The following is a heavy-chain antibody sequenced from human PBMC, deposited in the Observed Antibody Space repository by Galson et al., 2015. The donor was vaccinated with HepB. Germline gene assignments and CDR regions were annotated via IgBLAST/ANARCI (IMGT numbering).Heavy chain of an antibody. CDR2: IKSKTDGGTT. J-gene: IGHJ4*02. D-gene: IGHD2-2*01. V-gene: IGHV3-15*07. CDR1: GFTFSNAW. CDR3: TTAIQYCSSISCYYRPQYVAIDY. Sequence: SLRLSCAASGFTFSNAWMNWARQAPGKGLEWVGRIKSKTDGGTTDYAAPVKGRFTISRDDSKNTLYLQMNSLKTEDTAVYYCTTAIQYCSSISCYYRPQYVAIDYWGQGTLVTVSS.